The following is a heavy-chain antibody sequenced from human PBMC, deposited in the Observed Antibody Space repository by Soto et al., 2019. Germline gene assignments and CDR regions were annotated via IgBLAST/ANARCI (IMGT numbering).Heavy chain of an antibody. J-gene: IGHJ4*02. Sequence: GGSLRLSCAASGFTFTNYPMAWVRQAPAKGLEWVSTISGSGGSTFYADSVKGRFTVSRDNSKNTVYLQMNSLRVEDTAVYYCAKRPLKFEGSYFDYWGQGTLVTVSS. CDR3: AKRPLKFEGSYFDY. CDR1: GFTFTNYP. CDR2: ISGSGGST. D-gene: IGHD3-10*01. V-gene: IGHV3-23*01.